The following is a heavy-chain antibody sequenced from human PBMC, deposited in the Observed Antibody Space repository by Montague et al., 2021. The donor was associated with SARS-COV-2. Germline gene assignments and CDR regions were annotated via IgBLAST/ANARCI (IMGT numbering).Heavy chain of an antibody. CDR1: GFTFSSYS. V-gene: IGHV3-21*01. D-gene: IGHD3-10*01. Sequence: SLRLSCAASGFTFSSYSMNWVRQAPGKGLEWVSSISSSSSYIYYADSVKGRFTISRDNAKNSLYLQMNSLRAEDTAVYYCARDRGYYYGSGSWRFDYWGQGTLVTVSS. CDR3: ARDRGYYYGSGSWRFDY. CDR2: ISSSSSYI. J-gene: IGHJ4*02.